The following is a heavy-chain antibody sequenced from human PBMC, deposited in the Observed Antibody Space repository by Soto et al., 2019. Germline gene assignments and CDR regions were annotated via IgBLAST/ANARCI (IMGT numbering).Heavy chain of an antibody. J-gene: IGHJ6*02. D-gene: IGHD2-8*01. CDR3: AKDGVRYYYYYGMDV. CDR1: GFTFSSYG. V-gene: IGHV3-30*18. CDR2: ISYDGSNK. Sequence: QVQLVESGGGVVQPGRSLRLSCAASGFTFSSYGMHRVRQAPGKGLEWVAVISYDGSNKYYADSVKGRFTISRDNSKHTLYLQMNSLRAEDTAVYYCAKDGVRYYYYYGMDVWGQGTTVTVSS.